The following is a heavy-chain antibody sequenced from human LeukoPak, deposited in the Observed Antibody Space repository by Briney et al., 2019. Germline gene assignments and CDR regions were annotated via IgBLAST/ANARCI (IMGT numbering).Heavy chain of an antibody. CDR3: VRVLNPNWFDP. CDR2: IYYSGST. J-gene: IGHJ5*02. Sequence: SETLSLTCTVSGGSISSYYWSWIRQPPGKGLEWIGYIYYSGSTNYNPSLKSRVTISVDTSKNQFSLKLSSVTAADTAVYYCVRVLNPNWFDPWGQGTLVTVSS. CDR1: GGSISSYY. V-gene: IGHV4-59*01.